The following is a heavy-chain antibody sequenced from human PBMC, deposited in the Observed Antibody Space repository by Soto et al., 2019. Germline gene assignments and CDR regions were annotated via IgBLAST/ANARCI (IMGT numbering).Heavy chain of an antibody. CDR2: ISSSGSTI. Sequence: LRLSCAASGFTFSSYEMNWVRQAPGKGLEWVSYISSSGSTIYYADSVKGRFTISRDNAKNSLYLQMNSLRAEDTAVYYCAREVPYYYGMDVWGQGTTVTVSS. J-gene: IGHJ6*02. V-gene: IGHV3-48*03. CDR1: GFTFSSYE. CDR3: AREVPYYYGMDV.